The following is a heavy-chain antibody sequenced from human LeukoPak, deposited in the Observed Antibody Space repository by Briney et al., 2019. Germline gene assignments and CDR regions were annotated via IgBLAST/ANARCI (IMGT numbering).Heavy chain of an antibody. CDR2: IYHSGST. V-gene: IGHV4-4*02. CDR1: GGSVSSNNW. Sequence: QSSETLSLTCAVSGGSVSSNNWWTWVRQPPGKGLEWIGEIYHSGSTTYNPSLKSRVTISVDNSKNQFSLKLSSVTAADTAIYYCAHGGGYSYGYFHHWGQGTLVTVSS. CDR3: AHGGGYSYGYFHH. D-gene: IGHD5-18*01. J-gene: IGHJ4*02.